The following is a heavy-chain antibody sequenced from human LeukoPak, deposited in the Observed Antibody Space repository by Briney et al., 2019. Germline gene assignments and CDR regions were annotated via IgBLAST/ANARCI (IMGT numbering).Heavy chain of an antibody. V-gene: IGHV3-23*01. Sequence: GGSLRLSCAASGFTFSSYAMSWVRQAPGKGLEWVSAISGSGGSTYYADSVKGRFTISRDNSKNTLYLQMNSLRAEDTAVYYCAKDLPGGGSYDYYYYGMDVWGQGTTVTVSS. J-gene: IGHJ6*02. CDR3: AKDLPGGGSYDYYYYGMDV. CDR1: GFTFSSYA. CDR2: ISGSGGST. D-gene: IGHD5-18*01.